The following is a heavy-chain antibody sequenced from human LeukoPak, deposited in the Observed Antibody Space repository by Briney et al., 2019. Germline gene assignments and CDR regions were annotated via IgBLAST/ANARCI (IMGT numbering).Heavy chain of an antibody. V-gene: IGHV1-18*01. Sequence: ASVKVSCKASGYTFTSYGISWVRQAPGQGLEWMGWISAYNGNTNYAQKLQGRVTMTTDTSTSTAYMELRSLRSDDTAVYYCARTTGYSSSWYGGTYYYYMDVWGKGTTVTVSS. D-gene: IGHD6-13*01. CDR2: ISAYNGNT. CDR3: ARTTGYSSSWYGGTYYYYMDV. J-gene: IGHJ6*03. CDR1: GYTFTSYG.